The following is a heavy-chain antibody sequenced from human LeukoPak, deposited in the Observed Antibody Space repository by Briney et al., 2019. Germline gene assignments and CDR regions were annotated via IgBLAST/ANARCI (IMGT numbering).Heavy chain of an antibody. J-gene: IGHJ4*02. CDR1: GFTVSNNY. V-gene: IGHV3-53*01. CDR2: IYSGGST. Sequence: GGSVTLSCSASGFTVSNNYMSWVRQAPGKGLEGVSCIYSGGSTYYPDSVKGRFTISRDNSKNTLYLQMNSLRAEDTAVYYCARDLVVSGNYWGEGALVTVSS. CDR3: ARDLVVSGNY. D-gene: IGHD3-22*01.